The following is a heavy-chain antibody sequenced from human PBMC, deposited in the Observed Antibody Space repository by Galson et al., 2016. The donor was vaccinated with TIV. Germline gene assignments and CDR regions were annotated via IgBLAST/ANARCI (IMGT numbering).Heavy chain of an antibody. V-gene: IGHV3-23*01. Sequence: SLRLSCAGSGFAFSSYAMTWIRQAPGKGLERVSFISASGDLIHYPDSVKGRFTVSRDNSKSSLFLQMDSLRVEDTATYYCVKVIGTTAYDYWGQGTLVSVSS. J-gene: IGHJ4*02. CDR1: GFAFSSYA. CDR2: ISASGDLI. CDR3: VKVIGTTAYDY. D-gene: IGHD1/OR15-1a*01.